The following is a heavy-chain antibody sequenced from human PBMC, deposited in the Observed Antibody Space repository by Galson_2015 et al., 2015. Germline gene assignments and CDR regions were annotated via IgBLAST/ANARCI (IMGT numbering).Heavy chain of an antibody. J-gene: IGHJ6*02. CDR2: INHSGST. CDR3: ARGLRYFDWYTPVSDYYYYYGMDV. V-gene: IGHV4-34*01. D-gene: IGHD3-9*01. Sequence: ETLSLTCAVYGGSFSGYYWSWIRQPPGKGLEWIGEINHSGSTNYNPSLKSRVTISVDMSKNQFSLKLSSVTAADTAVYYCARGLRYFDWYTPVSDYYYYYGMDVWGQGTTVTVSS. CDR1: GGSFSGYY.